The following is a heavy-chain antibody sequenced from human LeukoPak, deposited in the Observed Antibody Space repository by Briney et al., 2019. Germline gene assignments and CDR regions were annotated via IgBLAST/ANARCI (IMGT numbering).Heavy chain of an antibody. J-gene: IGHJ4*02. V-gene: IGHV3-23*01. CDR3: AKGNSYDSSGLPFDY. CDR1: GFTFSSYA. CDR2: ISASGGRT. D-gene: IGHD3-22*01. Sequence: GGSLRLSCASSGFTFSSYAMSWVRQAPGQGLEWVSVISASGGRTSYADSVKGRFTISRDNARNSLYLQMNSLRAEDTALYYCAKGNSYDSSGLPFDYWGQGTLVTVSS.